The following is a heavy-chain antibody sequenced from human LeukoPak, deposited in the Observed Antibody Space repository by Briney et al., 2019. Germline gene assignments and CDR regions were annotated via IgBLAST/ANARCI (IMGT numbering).Heavy chain of an antibody. J-gene: IGHJ4*02. D-gene: IGHD3-10*01. CDR2: IRYDGSNK. Sequence: TGGSLRLSCAASGFTFSSYGMHWVRQAPGKGLEWVAFIRYDGSNKYYADSVKGRFTISRDNSKNTLYLQMNSLRAEDTAVYYCARGFGELLPLDYWGQGTLVTVSS. V-gene: IGHV3-30*02. CDR3: ARGFGELLPLDY. CDR1: GFTFSSYG.